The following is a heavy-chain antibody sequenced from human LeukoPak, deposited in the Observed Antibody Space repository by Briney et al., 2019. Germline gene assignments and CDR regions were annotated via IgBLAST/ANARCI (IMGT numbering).Heavy chain of an antibody. Sequence: SGGSLRLSCAASGFTFSSYAMSWVRQAPGKGLEWVSAISGRGDSTDYADSVKGRFAISRDNSKNTLYLQVNSLRADDTAVYYCAKDDPNDYKPWIYWGQGTLVIVSS. CDR1: GFTFSSYA. J-gene: IGHJ4*02. D-gene: IGHD4-11*01. V-gene: IGHV3-23*01. CDR2: ISGRGDST. CDR3: AKDDPNDYKPWIY.